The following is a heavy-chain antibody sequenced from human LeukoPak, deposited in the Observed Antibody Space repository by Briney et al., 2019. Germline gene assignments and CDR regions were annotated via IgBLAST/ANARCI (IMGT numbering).Heavy chain of an antibody. J-gene: IGHJ4*02. Sequence: PSETLSLTCTVSGGSISSCYWSWIRQPPGKGLGWIGYIYYSGSTNYNPSLKSRVTISVDTSKNQFSLKLSSVTAADTAVYYCARDSSGWSLTFDYWGQGTLVTVSS. CDR2: IYYSGST. CDR1: GGSISSCY. D-gene: IGHD6-19*01. V-gene: IGHV4-59*01. CDR3: ARDSSGWSLTFDY.